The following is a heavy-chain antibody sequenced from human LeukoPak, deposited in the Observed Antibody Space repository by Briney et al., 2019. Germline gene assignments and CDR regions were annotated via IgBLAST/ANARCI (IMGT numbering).Heavy chain of an antibody. CDR1: GYTLTELS. CDR2: FDPEDGET. J-gene: IGHJ4*02. D-gene: IGHD6-13*01. CDR3: ATGYSSSWYYYFDY. Sequence: ASVKVSCKVSGYTLTELSMHWVRQAPGKGLEWMGGFDPEDGETIYAQKFQGRVTMTEDTSTDTAYMELSSLRSEDTAVYYCATGYSSSWYYYFDYWGQGIPVTVSS. V-gene: IGHV1-24*01.